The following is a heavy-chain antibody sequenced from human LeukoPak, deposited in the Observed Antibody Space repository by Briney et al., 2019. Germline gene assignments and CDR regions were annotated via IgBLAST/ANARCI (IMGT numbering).Heavy chain of an antibody. D-gene: IGHD6-19*01. CDR1: GYTFTSYG. V-gene: IGHV1-18*01. CDR3: AREAQSSGWYFLDY. Sequence: ASVKVSGKASGYTFTSYGISWVRQAPGQGLEWMGWISAYNGNTNYAQKLQGGVTMTTDTSTSTAYMELRSLRSDDTAVYYCAREAQSSGWYFLDYWGQGTLVTVSS. CDR2: ISAYNGNT. J-gene: IGHJ4*02.